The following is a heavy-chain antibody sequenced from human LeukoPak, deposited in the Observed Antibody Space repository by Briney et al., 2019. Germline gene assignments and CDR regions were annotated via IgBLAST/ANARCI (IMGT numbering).Heavy chain of an antibody. Sequence: GGSLRLSCAASGFTFSSYAMSWVRQAPGKGLEWVSAISGSGGCTYYADSVKGRFTISRDNSKNTLYLQMNSLRAEDTAVYYCAKGFYDFWSGYPNDYWGQGTLVTVSS. J-gene: IGHJ4*02. V-gene: IGHV3-23*01. CDR2: ISGSGGCT. CDR3: AKGFYDFWSGYPNDY. CDR1: GFTFSSYA. D-gene: IGHD3-3*01.